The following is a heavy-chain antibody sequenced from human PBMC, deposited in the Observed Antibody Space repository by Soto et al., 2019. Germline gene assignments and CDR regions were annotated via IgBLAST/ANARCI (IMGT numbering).Heavy chain of an antibody. V-gene: IGHV1-69*01. CDR2: IIPIFGTA. CDR1: GGTFSSYA. J-gene: IGHJ4*02. Sequence: QVQLVQSGAEVKKPGSSVKVSCKASGGTFSSYAISWVRQAPGQGLEWMGGIIPIFGTASYAQKFQGRVTITADESTSTAYMELSSLRSEDTAVYYCATQRDDYVWGSYRHPFDYWGQGTLVTVSS. CDR3: ATQRDDYVWGSYRHPFDY. D-gene: IGHD3-16*02.